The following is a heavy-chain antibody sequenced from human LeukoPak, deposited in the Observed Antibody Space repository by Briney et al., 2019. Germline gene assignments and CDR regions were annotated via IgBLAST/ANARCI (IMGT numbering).Heavy chain of an antibody. Sequence: GGSLRLSCAASGFTIRSYWMSWVRQAPGKGLEWVAVISYDGSNKYYADSVKGRFTISRDNSKNTLYLQMNSLRAEDTAVYYCARDLPGDYWGQGTLVTVSS. CDR2: ISYDGSNK. D-gene: IGHD1-14*01. CDR1: GFTIRSYW. V-gene: IGHV3-30-3*01. J-gene: IGHJ4*02. CDR3: ARDLPGDY.